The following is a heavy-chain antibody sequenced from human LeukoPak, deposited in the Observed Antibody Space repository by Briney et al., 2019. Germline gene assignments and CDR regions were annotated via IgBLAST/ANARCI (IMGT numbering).Heavy chain of an antibody. CDR1: GGSFSGYY. CDR2: INHSGST. D-gene: IGHD6-13*01. J-gene: IGHJ5*02. CDR3: ARGCHWCNTVLVYRGIAAAGVCDP. V-gene: IGHV4-34*01. Sequence: PPETLSLTCAVCGGSFSGYYWSWLRQPPGNGLEWIGEINHSGSTNYNPSLKSGVTISVDPSKNQCSLKLSSVTAADTAVYYCARGCHWCNTVLVYRGIAAAGVCDPWGEGTLVTVSS.